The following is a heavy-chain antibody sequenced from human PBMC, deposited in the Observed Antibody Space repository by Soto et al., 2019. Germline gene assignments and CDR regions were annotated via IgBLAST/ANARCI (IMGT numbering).Heavy chain of an antibody. J-gene: IGHJ5*02. D-gene: IGHD3-10*01. V-gene: IGHV4-31*03. Sequence: SETLSLTCTVSGGSISSGGYYWSWIRQHPGKGLEWIGYIYYSGSTYYNPSLKSRVTISVDTSKNQFSLKLSSVTAADTAVYYCASLPKPYYGSDCRNWFDPWGQGNLVTVSS. CDR1: GGSISSGGYY. CDR3: ASLPKPYYGSDCRNWFDP. CDR2: IYYSGST.